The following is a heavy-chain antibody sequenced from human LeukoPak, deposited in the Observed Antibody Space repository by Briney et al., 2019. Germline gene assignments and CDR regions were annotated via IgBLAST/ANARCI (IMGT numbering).Heavy chain of an antibody. CDR3: ARAAHCSSTSCSYSGFDY. D-gene: IGHD2-2*01. J-gene: IGHJ4*02. CDR2: IYTSGST. Sequence: PSETLSLTCTVSGGSISSYYWSWIRQPAGKGLEWIGRIYTSGSTNYNPSLKSRVTMSVDTSKNQFSLKLSSVTAADTAVYYCARAAHCSSTSCSYSGFDYWGQGTLVTVSS. CDR1: GGSISSYY. V-gene: IGHV4-4*07.